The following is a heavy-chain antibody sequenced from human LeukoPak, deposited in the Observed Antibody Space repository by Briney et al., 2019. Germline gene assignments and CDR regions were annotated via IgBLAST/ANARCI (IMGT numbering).Heavy chain of an antibody. V-gene: IGHV1-18*01. J-gene: IGHJ6*02. D-gene: IGHD3-10*01. CDR3: ARDQRITMVRGGSVDV. Sequence: ASVKVSCKASGYTFTSYGISWVRQAPGQGLEWMGWISAYNGNTNYAQKLQGRVTMTTDTSTSTAYMELRSLRSDDTAVYYCARDQRITMVRGGSVDVWGQGTTVTVSS. CDR1: GYTFTSYG. CDR2: ISAYNGNT.